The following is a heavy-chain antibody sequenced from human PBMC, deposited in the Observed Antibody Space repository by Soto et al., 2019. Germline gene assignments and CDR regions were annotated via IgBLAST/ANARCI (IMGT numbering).Heavy chain of an antibody. Sequence: PGGFLRLSCAASGFTFSSYGMHWVRQAPGKGLEWVAVIWYDGSNKYYADSVKGRFTISRDNSKNTLYLQMNSLRAEDTAVYYCARDDAVTQIPFDYWGQGTLVTVSS. J-gene: IGHJ4*02. CDR1: GFTFSSYG. V-gene: IGHV3-33*01. D-gene: IGHD4-4*01. CDR2: IWYDGSNK. CDR3: ARDDAVTQIPFDY.